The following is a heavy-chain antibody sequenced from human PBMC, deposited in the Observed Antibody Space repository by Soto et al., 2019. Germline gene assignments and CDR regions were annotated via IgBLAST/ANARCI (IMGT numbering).Heavy chain of an antibody. CDR2: IYYSGST. D-gene: IGHD3-10*01. CDR3: AKSPVHRGTFYYGIDV. J-gene: IGHJ6*02. Sequence: SETLSLTCTVSGGSISSGGYYWSWIRQHPGKGLEWIGYIYYSGSTYYNPSLKSRVTISVDTSKNQFSLKLSSVTAADTAVYYCAKSPVHRGTFYYGIDVWGQGTPVTVYS. CDR1: GGSISSGGYY. V-gene: IGHV4-31*03.